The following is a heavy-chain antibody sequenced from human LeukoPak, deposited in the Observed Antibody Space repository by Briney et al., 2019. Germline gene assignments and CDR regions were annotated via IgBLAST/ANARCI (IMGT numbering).Heavy chain of an antibody. D-gene: IGHD4-17*01. CDR3: ARARTTANFDY. Sequence: ASVKVSCKASGGTFSSYAISWVRQAPGQGLEWMGRIIPILGIANYTQKFQGRVTITADKSTSTAYMELSSLRSEDTAVYYCARARTTANFDYWGQGTLVTVSS. CDR2: IIPILGIA. V-gene: IGHV1-69*04. CDR1: GGTFSSYA. J-gene: IGHJ4*02.